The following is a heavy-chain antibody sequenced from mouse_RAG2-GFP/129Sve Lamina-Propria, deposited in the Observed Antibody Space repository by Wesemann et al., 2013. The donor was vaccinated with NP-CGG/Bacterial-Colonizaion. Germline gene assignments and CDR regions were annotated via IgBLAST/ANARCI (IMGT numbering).Heavy chain of an antibody. CDR2: IGPGSGST. CDR3: ATARATDY. CDR1: GYTFTDYY. V-gene: IGHV1-77*01. Sequence: GAELVKPGASVKISCKASGYTFTDYYINWVKQRPGQGLEWIGKIGPGSGSTYYNEKFKSKATLTVDTSSSTAYMQLSSLTSEDSAVYYCATARATDYWGQGTTLTVSS. J-gene: IGHJ2*01. D-gene: IGHD3-1*01.